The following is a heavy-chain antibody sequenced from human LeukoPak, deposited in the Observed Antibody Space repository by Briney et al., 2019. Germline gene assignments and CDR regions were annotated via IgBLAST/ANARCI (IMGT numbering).Heavy chain of an antibody. D-gene: IGHD3-22*01. J-gene: IGHJ4*02. CDR1: GFTFSSYA. Sequence: GGSLRLSCAASGFTFSSYAMSWVRQAPGKGLEWVSAISGSGGSTYYADSVKGRFTISRDNSRNTLFLQMDSLRVEDTAVYYCARGLPDSSAYGLDYWGQGTLVTVSS. CDR3: ARGLPDSSAYGLDY. CDR2: ISGSGGST. V-gene: IGHV3-23*01.